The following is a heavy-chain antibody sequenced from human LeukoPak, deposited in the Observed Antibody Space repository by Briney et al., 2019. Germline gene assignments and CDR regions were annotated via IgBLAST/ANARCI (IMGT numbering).Heavy chain of an antibody. Sequence: SETLSLTCTVSGGSISSSSYYWGWIRQPPGTGLEWIGSIYYSGSTYYNPSLKSRVTISVDTSKNHFSLKLSSVTAADTAVYYCARDTLVYNLQWLVPFSVGMDVWGQGTTVTVSS. J-gene: IGHJ6*02. CDR2: IYYSGST. CDR1: GGSISSSSYY. CDR3: ARDTLVYNLQWLVPFSVGMDV. V-gene: IGHV4-39*07. D-gene: IGHD6-19*01.